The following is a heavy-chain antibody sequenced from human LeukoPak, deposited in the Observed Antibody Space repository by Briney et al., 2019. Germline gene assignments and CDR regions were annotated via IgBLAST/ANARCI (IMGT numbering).Heavy chain of an antibody. D-gene: IGHD5-18*01. CDR1: GYTFINYV. CDR3: ARAAYNYDTYYFDY. J-gene: IGHJ4*02. V-gene: IGHV7-4-1*04. Sequence: GSSVKVSCKASGYTFINYVINWVRQAPGHGLEWMGWINTNTANPTYAQGLTGRCVFSLDTSVSMAYLQISSLKAEDTAVYYCARAAYNYDTYYFDYWGQGTLVTVSS. CDR2: INTNTANP.